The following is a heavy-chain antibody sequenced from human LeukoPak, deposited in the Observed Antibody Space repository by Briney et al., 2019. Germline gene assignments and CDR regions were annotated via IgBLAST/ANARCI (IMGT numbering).Heavy chain of an antibody. CDR1: RVSTSSSNSY. Sequence: SETLSLTRTVSRVSTSSSNSYSGSIRQPPGNWLEWNGSIQYSGNTNYNASRKSQVSISIDTSKNRFSLKLTSVTAADTAVYYCARRRHPNNYDFWSGSSYAFDIWGQGTMVTVSS. V-gene: IGHV4-39*02. J-gene: IGHJ3*02. CDR2: IQYSGNT. D-gene: IGHD3-3*01. CDR3: ARRRHPNNYDFWSGSSYAFDI.